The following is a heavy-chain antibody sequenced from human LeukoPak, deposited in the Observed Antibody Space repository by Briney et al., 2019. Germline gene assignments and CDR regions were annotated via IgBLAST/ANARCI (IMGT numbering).Heavy chain of an antibody. D-gene: IGHD3-22*01. CDR2: ISSSSSYI. CDR3: ARDYYDSTYYYYYGMDV. J-gene: IGHJ6*02. Sequence: GGSLGLSCTASGFTFGDYAMSWVRQAPGKGLEWVSSISSSSSYIYYADSVKGRFTISRDNAKNSLYLQMNSLRAEDTAVYYCARDYYDSTYYYYYGMDVWGQGTTVTVSS. V-gene: IGHV3-21*01. CDR1: GFTFGDYA.